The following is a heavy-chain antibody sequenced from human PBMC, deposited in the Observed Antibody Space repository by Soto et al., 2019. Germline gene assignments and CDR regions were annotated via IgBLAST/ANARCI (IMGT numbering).Heavy chain of an antibody. Sequence: QVQLVQSGAEVKKPGASVKVSCKASGYTFTGYYMHWVRQAPGQGLEWMGWINPNSGGTNYAQKFQGRVTMTRDKSISTAYMELSRLRSDDTAVYYCARDRGATYYYGSGSNGMDVWGQGTTVTVSS. D-gene: IGHD3-10*01. CDR2: INPNSGGT. CDR3: ARDRGATYYYGSGSNGMDV. CDR1: GYTFTGYY. V-gene: IGHV1-2*02. J-gene: IGHJ6*02.